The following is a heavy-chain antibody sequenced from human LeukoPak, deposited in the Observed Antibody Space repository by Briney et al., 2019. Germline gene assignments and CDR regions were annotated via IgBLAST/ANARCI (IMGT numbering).Heavy chain of an antibody. Sequence: PGGSLRLSCAASGLTYTDFWMHWVRQAPGKGLEWVSLIKNVGSVTRYADSVKGRFIISRDDAKNTPDLQMNSLKVDDTAVYYCATGHSYGYDYWGQGILVTVSS. D-gene: IGHD5-18*01. CDR2: IKNVGSVT. J-gene: IGHJ4*02. CDR1: GLTYTDFW. CDR3: ATGHSYGYDY. V-gene: IGHV3-74*01.